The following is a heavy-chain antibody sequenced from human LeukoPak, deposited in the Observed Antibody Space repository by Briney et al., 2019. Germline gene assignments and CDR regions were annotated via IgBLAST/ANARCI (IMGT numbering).Heavy chain of an antibody. Sequence: GGSLRLSCAVSGFTFSSYAMSWVRQAPGKGLEWVSAISGSGGSTYYADSVKGRFTISRDNSKNTLYLQMNSLRAEDTAVYYCAKDVPYYYDSSGIYWGQGTLVTVSS. CDR3: AKDVPYYYDSSGIY. CDR1: GFTFSSYA. CDR2: ISGSGGST. V-gene: IGHV3-23*01. D-gene: IGHD3-22*01. J-gene: IGHJ4*02.